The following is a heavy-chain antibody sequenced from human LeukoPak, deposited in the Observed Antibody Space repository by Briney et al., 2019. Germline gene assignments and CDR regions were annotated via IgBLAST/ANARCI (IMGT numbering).Heavy chain of an antibody. Sequence: SETLSLTCAVYGGSVYGGSLSGYYWSWIRQPPGKGLEWIGEINHSGSTNYNPSLKSRVTISADTSKNQFSLELSSVTAADTAVYYCARQSYTVAHYYDMDVWGSGTTVTVSS. D-gene: IGHD4-23*01. CDR2: INHSGST. CDR3: ARQSYTVAHYYDMDV. J-gene: IGHJ6*04. V-gene: IGHV4-34*01. CDR1: GGSLSGYY.